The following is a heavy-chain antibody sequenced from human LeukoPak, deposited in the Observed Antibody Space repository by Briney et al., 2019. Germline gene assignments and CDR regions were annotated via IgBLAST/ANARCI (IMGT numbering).Heavy chain of an antibody. V-gene: IGHV3-43*01. CDR1: GFTFDGYT. J-gene: IGHJ6*03. D-gene: IGHD6-6*01. CDR2: ISWDGGST. Sequence: GGSLRLSCAASGFTFDGYTMHWVRQAPGKGLEWVSLISWDGGSTYYADSVKGRFTISRDNSKNSLYLQMNSLRTEDTALYYCAKVAAPDYYYYYMDVWGKGTTVTVSS. CDR3: AKVAAPDYYYYYMDV.